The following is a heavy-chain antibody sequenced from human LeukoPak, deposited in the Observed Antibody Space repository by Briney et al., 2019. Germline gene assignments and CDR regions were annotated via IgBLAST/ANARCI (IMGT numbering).Heavy chain of an antibody. D-gene: IGHD4-17*01. V-gene: IGHV3-7*02. J-gene: IGHJ4*02. CDR2: IKGDGSEK. CDR3: AKYSGAYAIEN. Sequence: PGGSLRLSSATSGFTFSTSWMSCVRQAPGKRLEWVANIKGDGSEKHYVDSMMGRFTVSRDNAKNSLYLQMNILRGDGTAVYYCAKYSGAYAIENWGQGTLVTVSS. CDR1: GFTFSTSW.